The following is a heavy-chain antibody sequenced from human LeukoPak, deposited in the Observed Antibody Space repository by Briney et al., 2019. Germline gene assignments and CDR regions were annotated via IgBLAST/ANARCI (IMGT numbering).Heavy chain of an antibody. CDR2: IHDSGST. J-gene: IGHJ4*02. CDR1: GGSINNYY. V-gene: IGHV4-59*08. CDR3: VRLDAAAGRYLQFYY. Sequence: PSETLSLTSTVSGGSINNYYWSWIRQSPEKGLEWIGYIHDSGSTNYNPSLKSRVTISVDTSKNQFSLKLSSVTAADTAVYYCVRLDAAAGRYLQFYYWGQGTLATVSS. D-gene: IGHD5-24*01.